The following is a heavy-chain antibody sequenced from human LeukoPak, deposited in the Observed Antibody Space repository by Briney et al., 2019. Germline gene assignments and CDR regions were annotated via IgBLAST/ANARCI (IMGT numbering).Heavy chain of an antibody. CDR2: INPNSGGT. V-gene: IGHV1-2*02. D-gene: IGHD4-17*01. Sequence: ASVKVSCKASGYTFTGYYMHWVRQAPGQGLEWMGWINPNSGGTNYAQKFQGRVTMTRDTSISTAYMELSRLRSDDTAVYYCARDGDYGDPGSDYWGQGTLVTVSS. CDR3: ARDGDYGDPGSDY. CDR1: GYTFTGYY. J-gene: IGHJ4*02.